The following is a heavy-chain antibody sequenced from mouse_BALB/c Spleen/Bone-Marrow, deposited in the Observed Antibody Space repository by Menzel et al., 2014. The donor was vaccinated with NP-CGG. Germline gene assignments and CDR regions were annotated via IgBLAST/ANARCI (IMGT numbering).Heavy chain of an antibody. J-gene: IGHJ4*01. CDR3: ATMITRHAIDY. D-gene: IGHD2-4*01. CDR1: GYAFSSYW. Sequence: VQLQQSGAELVRPGSSVKISCKASGYAFSSYWINWVKQRPGQGLEWIGQIYPGDGDTNYNGQFKGKATLTADKSSSTAYMQLSSLASEDAAVYFSATMITRHAIDYWGQGTSVTVSS. CDR2: IYPGDGDT. V-gene: IGHV1-80*01.